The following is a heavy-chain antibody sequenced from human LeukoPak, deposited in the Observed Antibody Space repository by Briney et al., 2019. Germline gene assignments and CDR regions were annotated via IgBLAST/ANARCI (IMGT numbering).Heavy chain of an antibody. D-gene: IGHD5-24*01. CDR1: GFTFSGSS. V-gene: IGHV3-73*01. Sequence: GGSQRLSCAASGFTFSGSSMHWVRQASGKGLEWVGRIRSKAHSYATAYAASVKGRFTISREDSKNTAYLQMNSLKSDDTAVYYCTRPPRNDYNDAFDIWGQGTMVTVSS. J-gene: IGHJ3*02. CDR2: IRSKAHSYAT. CDR3: TRPPRNDYNDAFDI.